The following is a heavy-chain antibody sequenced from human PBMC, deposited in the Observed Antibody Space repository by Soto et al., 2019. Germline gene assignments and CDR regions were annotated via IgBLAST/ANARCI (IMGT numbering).Heavy chain of an antibody. J-gene: IGHJ6*04. CDR2: IYHSGST. CDR3: ASMVGGVTKNYYYGMDL. Sequence: PSEKLSLTCAVYGGSFSGYYWSWIRQPPGKGLEWIGSIYHSGSTYYNPSLKSRVTISVDTSKNQFSLKLSSVTAADTAVYYCASMVGGVTKNYYYGMDLRGKGNRVTVS. CDR1: GGSFSGYY. D-gene: IGHD3-10*01. V-gene: IGHV4-34*01.